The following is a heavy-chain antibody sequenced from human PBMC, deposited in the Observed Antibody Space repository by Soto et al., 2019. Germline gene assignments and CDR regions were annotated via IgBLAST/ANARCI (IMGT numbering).Heavy chain of an antibody. V-gene: IGHV1-69*13. J-gene: IGHJ6*02. CDR3: VVGGWPPPYYYYGMDV. D-gene: IGHD3-10*01. CDR1: GYTYSSYA. CDR2: IIPIFGTA. Sequence: SLKVSCKASGYTYSSYAISWVRQAPGQGLEWMGGIIPIFGTANYAQKFQGRVTITADESTSTAYMELSSLRSEDTAVYYCVVGGWPPPYYYYGMDVWGQGTTVTVSS.